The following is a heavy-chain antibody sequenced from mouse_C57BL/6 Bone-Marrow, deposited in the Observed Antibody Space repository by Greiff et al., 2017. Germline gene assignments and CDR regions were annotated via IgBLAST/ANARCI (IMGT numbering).Heavy chain of an antibody. Sequence: VKLQESGPGLVQPSQSLSITCTVSGFSLTSYGVHWVRQSPGKGLEWLGVIWSGGSTDYNAAFISRLSISKDNSKSQVFFKLKRLQADDTAIYYCTRNRDGSSYAWFAYWGQGTLVTVSA. V-gene: IGHV2-2*01. CDR2: IWSGGST. D-gene: IGHD1-1*01. CDR1: GFSLTSYG. CDR3: TRNRDGSSYAWFAY. J-gene: IGHJ3*01.